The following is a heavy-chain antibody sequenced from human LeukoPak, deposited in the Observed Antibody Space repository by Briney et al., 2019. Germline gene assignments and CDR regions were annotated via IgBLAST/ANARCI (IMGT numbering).Heavy chain of an antibody. CDR2: VGGGGGDT. Sequence: GGSLRLSCTASGFTFKNFVMTWVRQAPGKGLEWVSGVGGGGGDTSYADSVKGRFTISRDNSKNTLYLHMSSLRGDDTAVYYCARGSDSAMILVYCGQGTLVSVSS. CDR3: ARGSDSAMILVY. D-gene: IGHD3/OR15-3a*01. V-gene: IGHV3-23*01. CDR1: GFTFKNFV. J-gene: IGHJ4*02.